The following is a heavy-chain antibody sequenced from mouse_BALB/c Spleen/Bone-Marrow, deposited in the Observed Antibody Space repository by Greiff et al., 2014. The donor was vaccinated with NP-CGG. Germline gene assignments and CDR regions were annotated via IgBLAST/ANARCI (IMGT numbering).Heavy chain of an antibody. Sequence: LMESGAELVRSGASVKLSCTASGFNIKDYYMHWVKQRPEQGLEWIGWIDPENGDTEYAPKFQGKATMTADTSSNTAYLQLSSLTSEDTAVYYCNARGDYDFDYFDYWGQGTTLTVSS. CDR1: GFNIKDYY. D-gene: IGHD2-4*01. V-gene: IGHV14-4*02. CDR3: NARGDYDFDYFDY. J-gene: IGHJ2*01. CDR2: IDPENGDT.